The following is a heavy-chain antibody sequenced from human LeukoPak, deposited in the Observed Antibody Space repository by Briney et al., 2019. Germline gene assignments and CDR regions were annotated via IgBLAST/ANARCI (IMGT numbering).Heavy chain of an antibody. J-gene: IGHJ4*02. Sequence: GGSLRLSCAASGFTFDDYAMHWVRQAPGKGLEWVSGISWNSGSIGYADSVKGRFTISRDNAKNSLYLQMNSLRAEDMALYYCAKDISGWFHYFDYWGQGTLVTVSS. V-gene: IGHV3-9*03. CDR1: GFTFDDYA. CDR3: AKDISGWFHYFDY. D-gene: IGHD6-19*01. CDR2: ISWNSGSI.